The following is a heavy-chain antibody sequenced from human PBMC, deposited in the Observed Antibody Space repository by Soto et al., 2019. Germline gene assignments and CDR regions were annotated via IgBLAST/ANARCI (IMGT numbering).Heavy chain of an antibody. CDR3: GVVPAAIRAAQSLLPHDYYSYGIEV. D-gene: IGHD2-2*02. CDR1: GFTLSSYA. V-gene: IGHV3-23*01. J-gene: IGHJ6*02. CDR2: ISGSGGST. Sequence: GVSLRLACAASGFTLSSYAMSWVCQARGKGLQWVSVISGSGGSTYYADSVKGRFTISTDNSKNTLYLQMNRLRAEDTAVYYCGVVPAAIRAAQSLLPHDYYSYGIEVWGQGTTVTVS.